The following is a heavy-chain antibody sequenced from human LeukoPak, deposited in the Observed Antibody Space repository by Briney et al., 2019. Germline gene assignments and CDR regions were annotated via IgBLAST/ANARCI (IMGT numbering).Heavy chain of an antibody. V-gene: IGHV4-34*01. CDR2: INHSGST. J-gene: IGHJ4*02. CDR3: ARVRVNYFDY. CDR1: GGSISNYY. D-gene: IGHD3-10*01. Sequence: SETLYLTCTVSGGSISNYYWSWIRQPPGKGLEWIGEINHSGSTNYNPSLKSRVTISVDTSKNQFSLKLSSMIAADTAVYFCARVRVNYFDYWGQGNLVTVSS.